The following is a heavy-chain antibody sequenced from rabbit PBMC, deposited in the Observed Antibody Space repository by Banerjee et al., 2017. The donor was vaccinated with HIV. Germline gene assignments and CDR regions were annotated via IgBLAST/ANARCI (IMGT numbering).Heavy chain of an antibody. Sequence: QSLEESGGDLVKPGASLTLTCTASGFSFSGAYDMCWVRQAPGKGLEYIGYINSGGSAYYANWAKGRFTISKTSSTTVTLQMTSLTAADTATYFCARGVGYGGSAYGSRLDLWGPGTLVTVS. CDR2: INSGGSA. D-gene: IGHD4-2*01. CDR3: ARGVGYGGSAYGSRLDL. CDR1: GFSFSGAYD. V-gene: IGHV1S40*01. J-gene: IGHJ3*01.